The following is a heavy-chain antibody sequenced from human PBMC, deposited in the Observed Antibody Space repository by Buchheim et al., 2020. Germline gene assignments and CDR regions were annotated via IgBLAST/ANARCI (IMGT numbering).Heavy chain of an antibody. CDR1: EFTFSSSG. D-gene: IGHD2-2*01. J-gene: IGHJ4*02. Sequence: DVQLLESGGGLVQPGGSLRLSCAASEFTFSSSGMSWVRRAPGKGLEWVSVIGASGTSTFYADSVKGRFTISRDHSKNTLYLQMNSLRAEDTAVYYCAKHIPGRRGFDYWGQGTL. CDR2: IGASGTST. V-gene: IGHV3-23*01. CDR3: AKHIPGRRGFDY.